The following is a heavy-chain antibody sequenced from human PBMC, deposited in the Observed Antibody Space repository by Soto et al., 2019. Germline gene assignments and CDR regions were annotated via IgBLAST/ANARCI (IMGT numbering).Heavy chain of an antibody. CDR3: AKGRLAVGSDWFDS. CDR2: IDSDGTDT. Sequence: GGSLRLSCEASGFTFYTYAMIWVRQAPGKGLEWVTAIDSDGTDTYYADFVKGRFTVSRDNSKNTLYLQMRSLTAEDTVLYYCAKGRLAVGSDWFDSWGPGTLVTVSS. J-gene: IGHJ5*01. V-gene: IGHV3-23*05. CDR1: GFTFYTYA. D-gene: IGHD1-26*01.